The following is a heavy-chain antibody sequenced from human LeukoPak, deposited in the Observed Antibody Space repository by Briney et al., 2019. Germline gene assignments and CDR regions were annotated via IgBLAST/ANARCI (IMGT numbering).Heavy chain of an antibody. Sequence: SETLSLTCAVSGYSISSGYYWGWIRQPPGKGLEWIGSIYHSGSTYYNPSLKSRVTTSVDTSKNQFSLKLSSVTAADKAVYYCAREGPYDFWSGFRYYYYMDVWGKGTTVTVSS. CDR3: AREGPYDFWSGFRYYYYMDV. V-gene: IGHV4-38-2*02. CDR2: IYHSGST. CDR1: GYSISSGYY. J-gene: IGHJ6*03. D-gene: IGHD3-3*01.